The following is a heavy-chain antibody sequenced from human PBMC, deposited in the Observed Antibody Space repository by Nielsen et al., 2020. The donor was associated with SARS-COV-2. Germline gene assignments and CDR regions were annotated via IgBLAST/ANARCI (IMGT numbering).Heavy chain of an antibody. Sequence: ASVKVSCKDSGYTFTYHDISWVRQAPGQGLEWMGGIRGDNGNAKFAQNLQGRVTMTTDTSTSTAYMELRSLRSDDTAVYYCARDTIYYGSGRVADYWGQGTLVTVSS. CDR1: GYTFTYHD. V-gene: IGHV1-18*04. CDR3: ARDTIYYGSGRVADY. D-gene: IGHD3-10*01. J-gene: IGHJ4*02. CDR2: IRGDNGNA.